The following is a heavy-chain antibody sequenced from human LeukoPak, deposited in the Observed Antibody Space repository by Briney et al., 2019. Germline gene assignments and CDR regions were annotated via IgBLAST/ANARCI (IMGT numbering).Heavy chain of an antibody. D-gene: IGHD1-1*01. CDR3: ATTTNSGGP. Sequence: GGSLRLSCGVSGFTFSSYWLHWVRQAPGMGLEWLSRINSDGSRTDYADSVKGRFTISRDNAKNTLYLQMSSLRAEDTAVYYCATTTNSGGPWGQGTLVTVSS. J-gene: IGHJ5*02. CDR2: INSDGSRT. V-gene: IGHV3-74*01. CDR1: GFTFSSYW.